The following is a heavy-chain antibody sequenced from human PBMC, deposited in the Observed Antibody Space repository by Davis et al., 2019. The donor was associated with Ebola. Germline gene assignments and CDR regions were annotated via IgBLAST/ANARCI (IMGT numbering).Heavy chain of an antibody. CDR1: GYTFTSYY. J-gene: IGHJ6*02. V-gene: IGHV1-46*01. Sequence: ASVKVSCKASGYTFTSYYMHWVRQAPGQGLEWMGVINPGGDSTTYAQIVQGRVTMTRDTSTSTVDMELSSLRSEDTAVYFCARGGMGSHDTYYGLDVWGQGTTVTVSS. CDR2: INPGGDST. D-gene: IGHD3-10*01. CDR3: ARGGMGSHDTYYGLDV.